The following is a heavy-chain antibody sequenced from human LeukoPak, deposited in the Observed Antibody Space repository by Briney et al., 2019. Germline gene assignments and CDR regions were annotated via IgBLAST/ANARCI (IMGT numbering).Heavy chain of an antibody. CDR3: ARSRHIVVVTARVAFDI. CDR2: IYYSGST. D-gene: IGHD2-21*02. Sequence: SETLSLTCTVSGGSISSGSYYWGWIRQPPGKGLEWIGSIYYSGSTYYNPSLKSRVTISVDTSKNQFSLKLSSVTAADTAVYYCARSRHIVVVTARVAFDIWGQGTMVTVSS. CDR1: GGSISSGSYY. J-gene: IGHJ3*02. V-gene: IGHV4-39*01.